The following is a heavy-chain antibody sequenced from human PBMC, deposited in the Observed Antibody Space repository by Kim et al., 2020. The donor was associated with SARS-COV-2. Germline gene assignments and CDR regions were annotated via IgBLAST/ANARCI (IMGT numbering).Heavy chain of an antibody. CDR2: IYYSGST. J-gene: IGHJ5*02. Sequence: SETLSLTCTVSGGSISSGGYYWSWIRQHPGKGLEWIGYIYYSGSTYYNPSLKSRVTISVDTSKNQFSLKLSSVTAADTAVYYCARSRKYYDILTGYYSTPPLTNTWGQGTLVTVSS. V-gene: IGHV4-31*03. D-gene: IGHD3-9*01. CDR1: GGSISSGGYY. CDR3: ARSRKYYDILTGYYSTPPLTNT.